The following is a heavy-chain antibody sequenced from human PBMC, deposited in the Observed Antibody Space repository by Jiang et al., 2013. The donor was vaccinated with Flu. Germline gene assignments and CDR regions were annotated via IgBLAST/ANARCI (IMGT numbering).Heavy chain of an antibody. CDR3: ARDNPFGSCYDY. CDR2: ITLRSGSS. Sequence: SGAEVKKPGASVKVSCKASGFNFNNYYIHWVRQAPGQGLEWMGIITLRSGSSNYAQRFQDRVTMTRDTSTSTVYMELSSLRSEDTAVYFCARDNPFGSCYDYWGQGTLVTVSS. J-gene: IGHJ4*02. D-gene: IGHD2-15*01. CDR1: GFNFNNYY. V-gene: IGHV1-46*02.